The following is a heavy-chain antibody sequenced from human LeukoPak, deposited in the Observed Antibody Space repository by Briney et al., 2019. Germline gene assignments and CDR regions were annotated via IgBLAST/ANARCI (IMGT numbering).Heavy chain of an antibody. J-gene: IGHJ4*02. CDR2: INPNSGGT. Sequence: ASVKVSCKASGYTFTGYYMHWVRQAPGQGLEWMGWINPNSGGTNYAQKFQGRVTMTRDTTISTAYMELSRLRSDDTAVYYCASGLWFGEALLVYWGQGTLVTVSS. CDR3: ASGLWFGEALLVY. V-gene: IGHV1-2*02. D-gene: IGHD3-10*01. CDR1: GYTFTGYY.